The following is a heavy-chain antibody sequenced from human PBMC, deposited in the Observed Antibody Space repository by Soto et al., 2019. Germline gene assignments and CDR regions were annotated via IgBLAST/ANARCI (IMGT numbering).Heavy chain of an antibody. V-gene: IGHV3-23*01. J-gene: IGHJ4*02. CDR3: AKDHRAVAGSPFDY. CDR1: GFTFSRYA. D-gene: IGHD6-19*01. CDR2: ISGSGGST. Sequence: PGGYLRLSCAASGFTFSRYAMSWVRQAPGKGLEWVSAISGSGGSTYYADSVKGRFTISRDNSKNTLYLQMNSLRAEDTAVYYCAKDHRAVAGSPFDYWGQGTLVTVSS.